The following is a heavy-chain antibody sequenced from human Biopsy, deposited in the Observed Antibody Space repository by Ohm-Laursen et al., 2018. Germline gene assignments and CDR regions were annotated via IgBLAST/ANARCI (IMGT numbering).Heavy chain of an antibody. J-gene: IGHJ4*02. V-gene: IGHV1-18*01. CDR3: ARGEVTFGELIVSLDS. Sequence: ATVKISCKASGYNFISYSINWVRQAPGQGLEWMGWIRPLNGDTKYGQKFQDRVTMTTDTSTSTVYMELASLRSDDTAVYYCARGEVTFGELIVSLDSWGQGTLVTVSS. CDR2: IRPLNGDT. D-gene: IGHD3-16*02. CDR1: GYNFISYS.